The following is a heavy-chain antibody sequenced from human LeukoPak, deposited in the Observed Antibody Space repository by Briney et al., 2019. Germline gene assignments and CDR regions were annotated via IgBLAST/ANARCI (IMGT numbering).Heavy chain of an antibody. CDR2: IYTSGST. D-gene: IGHD6-13*01. V-gene: IGHV4-4*07. CDR3: ARVAYSSSWPNWFDP. J-gene: IGHJ5*02. CDR1: GGSISSYY. Sequence: SETLSLTCTVSGGSISSYYWSWIRQPAGKGLEWIGRIYTSGSTNYNPSLKSRVTMSVDTSKSQFSLKLSSVTAADTAVYYCARVAYSSSWPNWFDPWGQGTLVTVSS.